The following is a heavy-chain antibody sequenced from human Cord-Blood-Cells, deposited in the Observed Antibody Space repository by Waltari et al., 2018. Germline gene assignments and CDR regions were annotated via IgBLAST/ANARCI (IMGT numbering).Heavy chain of an antibody. CDR3: ARGGTYGSGSYYYWYFDL. CDR1: GGTFRRYA. V-gene: IGHV1-69*01. Sequence: QVQLVQSGAEGKKPGSSVRVSCKASGGTFRRYAISWGRQAPGLGLEWMGGIIPICGTANYAQKFQGRVTITADESTSTAYMELSSLRSEDTAVYYCARGGTYGSGSYYYWYFDLWGRGTLVTVSS. CDR2: IIPICGTA. J-gene: IGHJ2*01. D-gene: IGHD3-10*01.